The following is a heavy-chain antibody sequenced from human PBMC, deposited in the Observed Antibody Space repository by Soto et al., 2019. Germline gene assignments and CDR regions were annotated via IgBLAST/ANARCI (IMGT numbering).Heavy chain of an antibody. CDR2: IVVGSGNT. Sequence: SVKVSCKASGFTFTSSAVQWVRQARGQRLEWIGWIVVGSGNTNYAQKFQERVIITRDMSTSTAYMELSSLRSEDTAVYYCAAAYDSSGTHYYYYGMDVWGQGTTVTVSS. D-gene: IGHD3-22*01. CDR3: AAAYDSSGTHYYYYGMDV. CDR1: GFTFTSSA. J-gene: IGHJ6*02. V-gene: IGHV1-58*01.